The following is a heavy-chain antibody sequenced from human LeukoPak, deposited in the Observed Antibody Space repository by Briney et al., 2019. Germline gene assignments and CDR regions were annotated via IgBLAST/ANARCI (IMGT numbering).Heavy chain of an antibody. Sequence: SQTLSLTCTVSGGSISSGSYYWSWIRQPAGKGLEWIGRIYTSGSTNYNPSLKSRVTISVDTSKNQFSLKLSSVTAADTAVYYCARADYSSGWYRYWGQGTLVTVSS. D-gene: IGHD6-19*01. J-gene: IGHJ4*02. V-gene: IGHV4-61*02. CDR3: ARADYSSGWYRY. CDR1: GGSISSGSYY. CDR2: IYTSGST.